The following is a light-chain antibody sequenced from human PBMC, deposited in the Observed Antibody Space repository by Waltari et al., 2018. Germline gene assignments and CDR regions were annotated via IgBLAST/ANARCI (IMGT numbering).Light chain of an antibody. CDR1: QSISRH. CDR3: QQSYTSPRT. Sequence: DIQMTQSPPSLSASVGDRVTITCRASQSISRHLNWYQQKPGKAPKLLIYAASSVQSGVPSRFSGVGSGTDFTLTVSSLQPEDFATYYCQQSYTSPRTFGQGTKVESK. J-gene: IGKJ1*01. CDR2: AAS. V-gene: IGKV1-39*01.